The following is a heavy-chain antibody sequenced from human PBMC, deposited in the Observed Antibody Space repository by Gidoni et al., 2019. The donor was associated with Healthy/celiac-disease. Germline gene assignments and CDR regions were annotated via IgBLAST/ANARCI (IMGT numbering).Heavy chain of an antibody. J-gene: IGHJ6*02. CDR1: GRPFSGYY. V-gene: IGHV4-34*01. CDR2: INHSGST. CDR3: ARGKLERRPKYYYYGMDV. D-gene: IGHD1-1*01. Sequence: QVPPQQWGAGLLKPSETLSLNCAAQGRPFSGYYWSWIRQPPGKGLEWIGEINHSGSTNYNPSLKSRVTISVDTSKNQFSLKLSSVTAADTAVYYCARGKLERRPKYYYYGMDVWGQGTTVTVSS.